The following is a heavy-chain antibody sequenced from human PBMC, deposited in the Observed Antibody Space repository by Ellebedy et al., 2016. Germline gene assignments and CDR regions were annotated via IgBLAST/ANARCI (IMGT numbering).Heavy chain of an antibody. V-gene: IGHV1-2*04. CDR3: ARGGYYDSSGPIDY. J-gene: IGHJ4*02. Sequence: ASVKVSCKASGYTFTGYYMHWVRQAPGQGLEWMGWINPNSGGTNYAQKFQGWVTMTRDTSISTAYTELSRLRSEDTAVYYCARGGYYDSSGPIDYWGQGTLVTVSS. D-gene: IGHD3-22*01. CDR2: INPNSGGT. CDR1: GYTFTGYY.